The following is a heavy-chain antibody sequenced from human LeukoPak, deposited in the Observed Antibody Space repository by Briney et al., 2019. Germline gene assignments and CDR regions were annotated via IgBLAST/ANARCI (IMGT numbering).Heavy chain of an antibody. CDR3: ARGRPHGNDY. CDR2: ITNDGSST. V-gene: IGHV3-74*01. D-gene: IGHD4-23*01. CDR1: GLTFSSHW. J-gene: IGHJ4*02. Sequence: GGSLRLSCAASGLTFSSHWMHWVRQAPGKGLVWVSRITNDGSSTTYADSVKGRFSISRDNAKNTLYLQMNSLRVEDTAVYYCARGRPHGNDYWGQGTLVTVSS.